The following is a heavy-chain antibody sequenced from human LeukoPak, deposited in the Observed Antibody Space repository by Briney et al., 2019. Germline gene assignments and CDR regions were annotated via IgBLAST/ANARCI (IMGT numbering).Heavy chain of an antibody. CDR1: AFSFSNYN. D-gene: IGHD1-26*01. CDR2: ITRSCSYI. CDR3: ARDPYSGSYSDYYYYYMDV. V-gene: IGHV3-21*01. J-gene: IGHJ6*03. Sequence: AGSLRLSCAASAFSFSNYNMNWVRQAQGPGLEWVSSITRSCSYIYYADSVKGRFTISRDNAKNSLYLQVNSLRAEDTAVYYCARDPYSGSYSDYYYYYMDVWGKGTTVTVSS.